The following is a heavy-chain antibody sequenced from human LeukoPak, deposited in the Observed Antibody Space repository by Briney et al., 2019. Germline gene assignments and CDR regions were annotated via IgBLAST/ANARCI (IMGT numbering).Heavy chain of an antibody. CDR3: AKDFRDYGGNSGFDY. CDR1: GFTFSSYG. CDR2: IWYDGSNK. V-gene: IGHV3-33*06. J-gene: IGHJ4*02. D-gene: IGHD4-23*01. Sequence: HPGRSLRLSCAASGFTFSSYGMHWVRQAPGKGLEWVAVIWYDGSNKYYADSVKGRFTISRDNSKNTLYLQMNSLRAKDTAVYYCAKDFRDYGGNSGFDYWGQGTLVTVSS.